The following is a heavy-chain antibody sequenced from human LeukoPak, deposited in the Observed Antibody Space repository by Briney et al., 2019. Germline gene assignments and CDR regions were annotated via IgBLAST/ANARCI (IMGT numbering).Heavy chain of an antibody. V-gene: IGHV3-23*01. J-gene: IGHJ4*02. Sequence: AGGSLRLSCAASGFTFSSYWMHWVRQAPGKGLEWVSGISGSGGSTYYADSVKGRFTISRDNSKNTLYLQMNRLRAEDTAVYYCAKAYYGAGVSEYYFAYWGQGTLVTVSS. D-gene: IGHD4-17*01. CDR2: ISGSGGST. CDR3: AKAYYGAGVSEYYFAY. CDR1: GFTFSSYW.